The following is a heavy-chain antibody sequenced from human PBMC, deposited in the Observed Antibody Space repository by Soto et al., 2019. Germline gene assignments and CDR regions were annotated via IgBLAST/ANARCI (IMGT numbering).Heavy chain of an antibody. CDR3: ARGVVEGGSRVVGATSGY. Sequence: QVQLVQSGAEVKKPGASVKVSCKASGYTFTSYDINWVRQATGQGLEWMGWMNPNSGNTGYAQKFQGRVTMTRNTSIRTAYMELSSLRSEDTAVYYCARGVVEGGSRVVGATSGYWGQGTLVTVSS. CDR1: GYTFTSYD. D-gene: IGHD1-26*01. J-gene: IGHJ4*02. V-gene: IGHV1-8*01. CDR2: MNPNSGNT.